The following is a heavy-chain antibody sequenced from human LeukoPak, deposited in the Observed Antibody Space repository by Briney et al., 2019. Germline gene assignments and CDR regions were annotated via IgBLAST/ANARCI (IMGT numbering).Heavy chain of an antibody. D-gene: IGHD4-17*01. CDR2: FYYSGST. V-gene: IGHV4-59*02. CDR3: ARGGYGDPPSGFDY. Sequence: SETLSLTCTVSGGSVSYYYWNWIRQPPGKGLEWIGYFYYSGSTNYNPSLKSRVTMSVDTSKNQFSLKLSSVTAADTAVYYCARGGYGDPPSGFDYWGQGTLVTVSS. CDR1: GGSVSYYY. J-gene: IGHJ4*02.